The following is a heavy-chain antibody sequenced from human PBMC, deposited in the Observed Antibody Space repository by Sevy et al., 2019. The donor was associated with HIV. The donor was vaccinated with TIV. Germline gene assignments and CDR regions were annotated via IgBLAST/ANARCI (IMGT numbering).Heavy chain of an antibody. CDR3: AAGRTFGGVIGDAFDI. J-gene: IGHJ3*02. CDR2: IYYSGST. CDR1: GGSVSSGSYY. D-gene: IGHD3-16*02. Sequence: SETLSLTCTVSGGSVSSGSYYWSWIRQPPGKGLEWIGYIYYSGSTNYNPSLMSRVTISVDTSKNQFSLKLSSVTAADTAVYYCAAGRTFGGVIGDAFDIWGQGTMVTVSS. V-gene: IGHV4-61*01.